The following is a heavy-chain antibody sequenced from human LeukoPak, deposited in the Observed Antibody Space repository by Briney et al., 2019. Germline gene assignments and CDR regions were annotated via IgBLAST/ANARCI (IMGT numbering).Heavy chain of an antibody. J-gene: IGHJ3*01. CDR1: GFTFSNYA. Sequence: GGSLRLSCAASGFTFSNYAMTWVRRAPGKGLEWVSSIWGSGDYTYYADSVRGRVTISRDRTKSTLFLQLNSLRVDDTAVYYCAKDPNGDYVGAFDVWGQGIMVTVSS. CDR3: AKDPNGDYVGAFDV. CDR2: IWGSGDYT. D-gene: IGHD4-23*01. V-gene: IGHV3-23*01.